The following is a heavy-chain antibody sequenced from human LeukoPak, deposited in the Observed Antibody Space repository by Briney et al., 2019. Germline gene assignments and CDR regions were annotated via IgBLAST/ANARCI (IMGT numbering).Heavy chain of an antibody. CDR1: GFTFTTYA. Sequence: TGGSLRLSCAASGFTFTTYAMSWVRQAPGKGLEWVSTITASGTNTYYADSVKGRFSISRDNSKNTLFLQMNSLRAEDTAVYYCAKRSPYVDTIRTFDYWGQGTLVTVSS. CDR3: AKRSPYVDTIRTFDY. J-gene: IGHJ4*02. CDR2: ITASGTNT. D-gene: IGHD5-24*01. V-gene: IGHV3-23*01.